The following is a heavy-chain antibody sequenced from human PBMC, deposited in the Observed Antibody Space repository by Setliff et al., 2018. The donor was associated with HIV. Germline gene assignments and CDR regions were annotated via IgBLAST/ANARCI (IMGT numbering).Heavy chain of an antibody. V-gene: IGHV4-4*09. D-gene: IGHD3-10*01. J-gene: IGHJ4*02. CDR1: GGSISSYY. CDR2: IYTSGST. Sequence: SETLSLTCTVSGGSISSYYWSWIRQPPGKGLEWIGYIYTSGSTNYNPSLKSRVTISVDTSKNQFSLKLSSVTAAATAVYYCARGLSFSYPGGFDYWGQGTLVTVSS. CDR3: ARGLSFSYPGGFDY.